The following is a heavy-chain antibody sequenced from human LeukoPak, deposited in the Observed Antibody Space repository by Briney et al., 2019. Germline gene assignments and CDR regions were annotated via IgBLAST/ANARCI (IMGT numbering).Heavy chain of an antibody. Sequence: QAGGSLRLSCAASGFTFSSYAMSWVRQAPGKGLEWVSAISGSGGSTYYADSVKGRFTISRDNSKNTLYLQMNSLRAEDTAVYYCAKDPLGGSGSYDYYYYGMDVWGQGTTVTASS. CDR1: GFTFSSYA. D-gene: IGHD3-10*01. J-gene: IGHJ6*02. V-gene: IGHV3-23*01. CDR2: ISGSGGST. CDR3: AKDPLGGSGSYDYYYYGMDV.